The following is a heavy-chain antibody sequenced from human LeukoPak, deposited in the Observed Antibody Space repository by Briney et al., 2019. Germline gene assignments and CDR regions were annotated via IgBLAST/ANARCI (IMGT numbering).Heavy chain of an antibody. CDR3: ARENAYGSGSYYNGDSWFDP. D-gene: IGHD3-10*01. J-gene: IGHJ5*02. CDR1: GGSISSYY. Sequence: PSETLSLTCTVSGGSISSYYWSWIRQPAGKGLEWIGRIYTSGSTNYNPSLKSRVTMSVDTSKNQFSLKLSSVTAADTAVYYCARENAYGSGSYYNGDSWFDPWGQGTLVTVPS. V-gene: IGHV4-4*07. CDR2: IYTSGST.